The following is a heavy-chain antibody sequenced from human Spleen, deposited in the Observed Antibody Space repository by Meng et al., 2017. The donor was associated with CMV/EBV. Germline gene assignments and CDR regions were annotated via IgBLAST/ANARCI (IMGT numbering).Heavy chain of an antibody. CDR2: MYHSGSS. CDR1: GYSISSDYY. CDR3: ARVPRDDDFGSDNTPGHFYYYGMDV. J-gene: IGHJ6*02. V-gene: IGHV4-38-2*02. D-gene: IGHD3-3*01. Sequence: SETLSLTCTVSGYSISSDYYWGWVRQPPGKGLEWIGSMYHSGSSYYNPSLESRVIISLDTSKNQFSLRLRSVTAADSAVYYCARVPRDDDFGSDNTPGHFYYYGMDVWGQGTTVTVSS.